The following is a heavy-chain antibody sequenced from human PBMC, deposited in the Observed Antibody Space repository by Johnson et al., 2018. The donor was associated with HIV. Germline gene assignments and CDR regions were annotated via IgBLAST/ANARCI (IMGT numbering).Heavy chain of an antibody. J-gene: IGHJ3*02. Sequence: VQLVESGGGVAQPGRSLRLSCVASGFTFSSYALHWVRQAPGKGLEWVAVISFDGGDKYYADSVKGRFTISRDNSKSTLYLQMNSLRAEDTAVYYCAKGRGPPRVFDIWGQGTMVTVSS. D-gene: IGHD3-10*01. CDR1: GFTFSSYA. CDR3: AKGRGPPRVFDI. V-gene: IGHV3-30*04. CDR2: ISFDGGDK.